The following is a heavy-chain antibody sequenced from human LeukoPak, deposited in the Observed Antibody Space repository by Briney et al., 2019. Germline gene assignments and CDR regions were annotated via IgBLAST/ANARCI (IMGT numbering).Heavy chain of an antibody. J-gene: IGHJ4*02. V-gene: IGHV4-59*02. CDR3: ARENPSGYYNRPIDY. CDR1: GFTVSSNY. D-gene: IGHD3-22*01. Sequence: GSLRLSCAASGFTVSSNYMSWIRQPPGKGLEWIGYIYYTGSTNYNPSLKSRVTMSVDTSKNQFSLKLSSVTAADTAIYYCARENPSGYYNRPIDYWGQGTLVTVSS. CDR2: IYYTGST.